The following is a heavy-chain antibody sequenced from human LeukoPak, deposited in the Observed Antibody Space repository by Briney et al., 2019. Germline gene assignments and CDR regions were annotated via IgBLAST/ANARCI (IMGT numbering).Heavy chain of an antibody. D-gene: IGHD6-19*01. CDR2: INGGVENT. Sequence: GASVKVSCKASGYTFTNYAIHWVRQAPGQRLEWMGQINGGVENTKYSQRFQGRVTITRDISATTAYMELRSLKSEDTAVYYCARGVVGSGWFYFDYWGQGTLVTVSS. CDR3: ARGVVGSGWFYFDY. J-gene: IGHJ4*02. CDR1: GYTFTNYA. V-gene: IGHV1-3*01.